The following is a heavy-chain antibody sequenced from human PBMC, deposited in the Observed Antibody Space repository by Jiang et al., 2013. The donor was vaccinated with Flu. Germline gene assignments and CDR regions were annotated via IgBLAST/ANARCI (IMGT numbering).Heavy chain of an antibody. CDR3: ARLRSSALSDAFDI. CDR2: IYPGDSDT. D-gene: IGHD6-6*01. V-gene: IGHV5-51*03. CDR1: GSTFTSYW. Sequence: GAEVKKPGESLKISCKGSGSTFTSYWIAWVRQMPGKGLEWMGIIYPGDSDTRYNPSFQGQVTISADKSISTAYLQWSSLKASDTAMYYCARLRSSALSDAFDIWGQGTMVTVSS. J-gene: IGHJ3*02.